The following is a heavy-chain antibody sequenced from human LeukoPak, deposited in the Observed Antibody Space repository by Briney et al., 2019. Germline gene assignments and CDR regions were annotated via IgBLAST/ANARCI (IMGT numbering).Heavy chain of an antibody. Sequence: PGGSLRLSCAASGFTVSSNYMSWVRQAPGKGLEWVSVIYSGGSTYYADSVKGRFTISRDNSKNTLYLQMNSLRAEDTAVYYCATPLYCSSTSCYGSPGYYYGMDVWGQGTTVTVSS. V-gene: IGHV3-53*01. D-gene: IGHD2-2*01. J-gene: IGHJ6*02. CDR2: IYSGGST. CDR1: GFTVSSNY. CDR3: ATPLYCSSTSCYGSPGYYYGMDV.